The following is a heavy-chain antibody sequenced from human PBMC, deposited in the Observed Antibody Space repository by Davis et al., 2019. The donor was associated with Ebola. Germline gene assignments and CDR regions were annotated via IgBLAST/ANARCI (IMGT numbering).Heavy chain of an antibody. CDR2: IDPSDSYT. CDR1: GYSFTSYW. J-gene: IGHJ5*02. Sequence: GESLKISCQGSGYSFTSYWISWVRQMPGKGLEWMGRIDPSDSYTNYSPSFQGHVTISADKSISTAYLQWSSLKASDTAMYYCARRPYWNDAGIDPWGQGTLVTASS. V-gene: IGHV5-10-1*01. D-gene: IGHD1-1*01. CDR3: ARRPYWNDAGIDP.